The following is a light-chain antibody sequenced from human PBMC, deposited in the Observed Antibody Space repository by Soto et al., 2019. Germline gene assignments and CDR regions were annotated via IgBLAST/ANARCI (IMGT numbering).Light chain of an antibody. CDR3: QQYNSFWT. CDR2: DVS. J-gene: IGKJ1*01. V-gene: IGKV1-5*01. CDR1: QSISNW. Sequence: DIQMTQSPSTLSASVGDRVTITCRASQSISNWLAWYQQKPGKAPNLLIYDVSSLESGVPSRFSGSGSGTEFTHTLNSLQPDDSATDYCQQYNSFWTFGQGTKVEIK.